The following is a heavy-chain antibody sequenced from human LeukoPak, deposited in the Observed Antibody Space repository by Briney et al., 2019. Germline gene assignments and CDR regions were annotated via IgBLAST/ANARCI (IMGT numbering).Heavy chain of an antibody. J-gene: IGHJ4*02. Sequence: EPSVKVSCKASGYTFTGYYMHWVRQAPGQGLEWMGRINPNSGGTNYAQKFQGRVTMTRDTSISTAYMELSRLRSDDTAVYYCATEATVADLYYFDYWSQGTLVTVSS. V-gene: IGHV1-2*06. CDR2: INPNSGGT. CDR3: ATEATVADLYYFDY. D-gene: IGHD6-19*01. CDR1: GYTFTGYY.